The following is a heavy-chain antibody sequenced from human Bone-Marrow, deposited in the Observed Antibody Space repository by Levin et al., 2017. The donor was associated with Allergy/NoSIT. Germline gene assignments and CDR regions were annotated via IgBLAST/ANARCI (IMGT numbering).Heavy chain of an antibody. CDR2: INPVNGNT. CDR1: GYSFTHYA. J-gene: IGHJ5*02. D-gene: IGHD5-12*01. V-gene: IGHV1-3*01. Sequence: GESLKISCKASGYSFTHYAIHWVRQAPGQRLEWVGWINPVNGNTKYSQNFQGRVTITKDTSASTVYVELSSLRAEDTAVYYCAREVIPRGSSRQWLPLDWFDPWGQGTLVTVSS. CDR3: AREVIPRGSSRQWLPLDWFDP.